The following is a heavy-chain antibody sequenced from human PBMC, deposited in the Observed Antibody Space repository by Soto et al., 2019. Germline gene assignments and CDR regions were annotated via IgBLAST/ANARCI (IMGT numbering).Heavy chain of an antibody. CDR1: GYSFTSYW. J-gene: IGHJ1*01. D-gene: IGHD3-22*01. Sequence: EVQLVQSGAEVKKPGESLRISCKGSGYSFTSYWISWVRQMPGKGLEWMGRIDPSDSYTNYSPSFQGHVTISADKSISTAYLQWSSLKASDTAMYYCARHPPNYYDSSGYYYFHKYFQHWGQGTLVTVSS. CDR3: ARHPPNYYDSSGYYYFHKYFQH. CDR2: IDPSDSYT. V-gene: IGHV5-10-1*03.